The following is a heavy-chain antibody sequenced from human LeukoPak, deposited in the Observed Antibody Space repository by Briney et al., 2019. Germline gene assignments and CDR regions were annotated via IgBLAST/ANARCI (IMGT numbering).Heavy chain of an antibody. V-gene: IGHV1-2*04. D-gene: IGHD2-15*01. CDR1: GYTFTGYY. Sequence: AASVKVSCKASGYTFTGYYMHWVRQAPGQGLEWMGWINPNSGGTNYAQKFQGWVTMTRDTSISTAYMELSRLRSDDTAVYYCAREDCSGGSCYGMDVWGQGTTVTVSS. J-gene: IGHJ6*02. CDR3: AREDCSGGSCYGMDV. CDR2: INPNSGGT.